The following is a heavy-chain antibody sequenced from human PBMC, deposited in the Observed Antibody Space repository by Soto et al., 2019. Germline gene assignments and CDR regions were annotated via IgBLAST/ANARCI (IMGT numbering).Heavy chain of an antibody. V-gene: IGHV1-8*01. CDR3: ARERTGTTSMDV. J-gene: IGHJ6*02. CDR1: GYTFTSYD. D-gene: IGHD1-1*01. Sequence: QVQLVQSGAEVKKPGASVKVSCKASGYTFTSYDLNWVRQATGQGLEWMGWMNPNSGNTGHAQKFRGRVTMTRNTSISTAYMELSSLISEDTAVYYCARERTGTTSMDVWCQWTTVTVSS. CDR2: MNPNSGNT.